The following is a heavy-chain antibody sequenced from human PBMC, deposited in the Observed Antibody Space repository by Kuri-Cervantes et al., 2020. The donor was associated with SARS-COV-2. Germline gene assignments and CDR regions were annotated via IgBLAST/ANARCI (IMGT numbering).Heavy chain of an antibody. CDR2: ISYDGSNK. CDR3: ARDLPSIFGVVIIEGGGFDY. CDR1: GFTFSSYS. Sequence: GGSLRLSCAASGFTFSSYSMNWVRQAPGKGLEWVAVISYDGSNKYYADSVKGRFTISRDNSKNTLYLQMNSLRAEDTAVYYCARDLPSIFGVVIIEGGGFDYWGQGTLVTVSS. D-gene: IGHD3-3*01. J-gene: IGHJ4*02. V-gene: IGHV3-30*03.